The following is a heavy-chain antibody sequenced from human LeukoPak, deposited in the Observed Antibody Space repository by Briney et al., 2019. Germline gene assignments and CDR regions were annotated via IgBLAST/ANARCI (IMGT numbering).Heavy chain of an antibody. Sequence: GGSLRLSCAASGFTFSSYARSWVRQAPGKGLEWVSAISGSGGSTYYADSVKGRFTISRDNSKNTLYLQMNSLRAEDTAVYYCAKTGHSSGWYTSYYYGMDVWGQGTTVTVSS. J-gene: IGHJ6*02. V-gene: IGHV3-23*01. CDR1: GFTFSSYA. D-gene: IGHD6-19*01. CDR2: ISGSGGST. CDR3: AKTGHSSGWYTSYYYGMDV.